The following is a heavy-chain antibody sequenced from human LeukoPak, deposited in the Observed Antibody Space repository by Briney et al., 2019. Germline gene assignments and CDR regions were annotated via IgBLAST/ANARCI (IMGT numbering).Heavy chain of an antibody. V-gene: IGHV4-59*12. CDR1: GGSISIYY. D-gene: IGHD3-9*01. Sequence: SETLSLTCTVSGGSISIYYWSWVRQPPGKGLEWMGYVYNSGNTDYNPSLKSRVTISADTSKNQFSLKLTSVTAADTAVYYCARAAGIRYFDWLGFDYWGQGTLVTVSS. CDR2: VYNSGNT. CDR3: ARAAGIRYFDWLGFDY. J-gene: IGHJ4*02.